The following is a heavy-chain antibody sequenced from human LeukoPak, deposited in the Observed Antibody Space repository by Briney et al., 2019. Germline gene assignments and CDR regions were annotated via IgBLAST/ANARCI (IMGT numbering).Heavy chain of an antibody. CDR3: AKDQDIVVVTAIDY. J-gene: IGHJ4*02. CDR1: GFTFSSYG. Sequence: GGSLRLSCAAFGFTFSSYGMHWVRQAPGKGLEWVAVISYDGSNKYYADSVKGRFTISRDNSKNTLYLQMNSLRAEDTAVYYCAKDQDIVVVTAIDYWGQGTLVTVSS. D-gene: IGHD2-21*02. V-gene: IGHV3-30*18. CDR2: ISYDGSNK.